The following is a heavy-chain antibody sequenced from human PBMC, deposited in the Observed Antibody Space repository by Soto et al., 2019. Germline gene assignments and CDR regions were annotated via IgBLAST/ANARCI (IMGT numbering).Heavy chain of an antibody. V-gene: IGHV3-30-3*01. CDR2: ISYDGSNK. CDR1: GFTFSSYA. J-gene: IGHJ4*02. Sequence: QVQLVESGGGVVQPGRSLRLSCAAAGFTFSSYAMHWVRQAPGKGLEWVAVISYDGSNKYYADSVKGRFTISRDNYKNTLYLQMNSLRAEDRAVYYCARDGRKYYYDSSGYYWGQGTLVTVSS. CDR3: ARDGRKYYYDSSGYY. D-gene: IGHD3-22*01.